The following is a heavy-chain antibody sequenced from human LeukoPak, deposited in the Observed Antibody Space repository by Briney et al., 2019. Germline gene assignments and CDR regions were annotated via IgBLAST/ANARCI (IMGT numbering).Heavy chain of an antibody. CDR3: ARTDITMVRGEKPLFGY. Sequence: ASVKVSCKASGYTFTGYYMHWVRQAPGQGLEWMGWINPNSGGTNYAQKFQGRVTMTRDTSISTACMELSRLRSDDTAVYYCARTDITMVRGEKPLFGYWGQGTLVTVSS. CDR1: GYTFTGYY. CDR2: INPNSGGT. D-gene: IGHD3-10*01. J-gene: IGHJ4*02. V-gene: IGHV1-2*02.